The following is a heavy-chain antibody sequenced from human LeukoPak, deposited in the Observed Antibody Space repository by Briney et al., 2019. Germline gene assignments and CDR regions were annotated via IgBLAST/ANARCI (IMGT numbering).Heavy chain of an antibody. CDR1: GYTFTSYY. V-gene: IGHV1-2*02. CDR2: INPNSGGT. J-gene: IGHJ4*02. CDR3: ARDHEDDILTGYLEGY. D-gene: IGHD3-9*01. Sequence: ASVKVSCKASGYTFTSYYMHWVRQAPGQGLEWMGWINPNSGGTNYAQKFQGRVTMTRDTSISTAYMELSRLRSDDTAVYYCARDHEDDILTGYLEGYWGQGTLVTVSS.